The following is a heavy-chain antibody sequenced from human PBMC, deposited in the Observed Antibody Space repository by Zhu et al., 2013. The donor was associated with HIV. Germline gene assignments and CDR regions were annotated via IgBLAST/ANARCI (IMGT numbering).Heavy chain of an antibody. J-gene: IGHJ5*02. CDR3: ARGEETTATTIDWVDP. CDR2: INPNSGDT. Sequence: QVQLVQSGAEVKKPGASVKVSCKASGYTFTGYYMYWVRQAPGQGLEWMGWINPNSGDTNYAQKFQGRVTMARDTSISTAYMELSRLRSDDTAVYYCARGEETTATTIDWVDPWGQGTLVTVSS. V-gene: IGHV1-2*02. CDR1: GYTFTGYY. D-gene: IGHD4-4*01.